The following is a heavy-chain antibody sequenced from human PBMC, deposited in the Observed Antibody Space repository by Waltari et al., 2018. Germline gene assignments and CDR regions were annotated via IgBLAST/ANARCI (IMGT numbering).Heavy chain of an antibody. V-gene: IGHV4-34*01. CDR1: GGSFSGYY. Sequence: QVQLQQWGAGLLKPSETLPLTCAVYGGSFSGYYWSWIRHPPGKGLEWIGEINHSGSTNYNPSLKSRVTISVDTSKNQFSLKLSSVTAADTAVYYCASTRYCSSTSCPDAFDIWGQGTMVTVSS. D-gene: IGHD2-2*01. J-gene: IGHJ3*02. CDR2: INHSGST. CDR3: ASTRYCSSTSCPDAFDI.